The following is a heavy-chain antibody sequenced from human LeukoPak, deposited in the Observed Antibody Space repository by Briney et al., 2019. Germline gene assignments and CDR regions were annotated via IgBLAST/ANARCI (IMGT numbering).Heavy chain of an antibody. CDR2: IFQSGTT. D-gene: IGHD7-27*01. Sequence: SETLSLTCTVSGDSITTYYWSWIRQPPGKGLEWIGYIFQSGTTKYNPSLKSRVTILSDVSKNQFSLNLTSVTAADTAVYYCARDSWGRFDYWGQGTLVAVSS. CDR1: GDSITTYY. J-gene: IGHJ4*02. V-gene: IGHV4-59*01. CDR3: ARDSWGRFDY.